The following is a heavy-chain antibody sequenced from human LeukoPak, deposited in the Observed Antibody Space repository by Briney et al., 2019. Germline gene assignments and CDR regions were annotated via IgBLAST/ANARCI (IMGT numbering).Heavy chain of an antibody. Sequence: GASVKVSCKVSGYTLTELSMHWARQAPGKGLEWMGGFDPEDGETIYAQKFQGRVTMTEDTSTDTAYMELSSLRSEDTAVYYCATEKIMVRGVIILEHNWFDPWGQGTLVTVSS. J-gene: IGHJ5*02. D-gene: IGHD3-10*01. CDR1: GYTLTELS. CDR3: ATEKIMVRGVIILEHNWFDP. V-gene: IGHV1-24*01. CDR2: FDPEDGET.